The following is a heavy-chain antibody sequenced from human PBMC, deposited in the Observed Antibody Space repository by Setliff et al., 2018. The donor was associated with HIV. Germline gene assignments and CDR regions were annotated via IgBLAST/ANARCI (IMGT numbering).Heavy chain of an antibody. D-gene: IGHD3-9*01. CDR1: GYSFTNYW. CDR2: IYPGDSAI. Sequence: PGESLKISCKGSGYSFTNYWIAWVRQMPGRGLGWMGIIYPGDSAIRYSPSFQGQVSISADTSITTAYLQWSSLKASDTAMYYCTRRRRAPGTGDLEAYWGQGTLVTSPQ. V-gene: IGHV5-51*01. CDR3: TRRRRAPGTGDLEAY. J-gene: IGHJ4*02.